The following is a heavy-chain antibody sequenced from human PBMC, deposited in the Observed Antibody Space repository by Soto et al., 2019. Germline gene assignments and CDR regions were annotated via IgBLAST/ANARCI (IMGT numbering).Heavy chain of an antibody. Sequence: QVQLVQSGAEVKKPGSSVKVSCKASGGTFSSYAISWVRQAPGQGLEWMGGIIPIFGTANYAQKFQGRVTITADESTSTAYMELSSLSSEDTAVYYCARHDSSGYYYPNYYYYGMDVWGQGTTVTVSS. CDR3: ARHDSSGYYYPNYYYYGMDV. D-gene: IGHD3-22*01. CDR2: IIPIFGTA. J-gene: IGHJ6*02. CDR1: GGTFSSYA. V-gene: IGHV1-69*01.